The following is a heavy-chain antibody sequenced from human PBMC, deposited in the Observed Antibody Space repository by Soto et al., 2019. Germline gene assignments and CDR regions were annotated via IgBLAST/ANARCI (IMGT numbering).Heavy chain of an antibody. Sequence: PGGSLRLSCAATGFTLRTNGMSWVRQAPGKGLEWVSSFSGGGDETWYADSLKGRFTISRDKSKNTVYLQMDSLRVEDTAVYYCGRNAIFVRGVPDEYWGQGTPVTVSS. CDR1: GFTLRTNG. V-gene: IGHV3-23*01. CDR2: FSGGGDET. J-gene: IGHJ4*02. D-gene: IGHD3-10*02. CDR3: GRNAIFVRGVPDEY.